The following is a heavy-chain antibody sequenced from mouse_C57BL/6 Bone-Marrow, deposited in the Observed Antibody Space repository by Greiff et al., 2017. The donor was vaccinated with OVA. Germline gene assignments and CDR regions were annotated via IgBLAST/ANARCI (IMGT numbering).Heavy chain of an antibody. D-gene: IGHD2-1*01. V-gene: IGHV5-9*01. CDR3: ARQYGNYVAWFAY. CDR2: ISGGGGNT. CDR1: GFTFSSYT. Sequence: EVKLVESGGGLVKPGGSLKLSCAASGFTFSSYTMSWVRQTPEKRLEWVATISGGGGNTYYPDSVKGRFTISRDNAKNTLYLQMSSLRSEDTALYYCARQYGNYVAWFAYWGQGTLVTVSA. J-gene: IGHJ3*01.